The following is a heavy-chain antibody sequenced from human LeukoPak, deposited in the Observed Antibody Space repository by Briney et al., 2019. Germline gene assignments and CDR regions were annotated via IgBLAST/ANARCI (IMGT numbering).Heavy chain of an antibody. V-gene: IGHV3-43*02. CDR3: ATLGITMVVTPEDY. CDR2: ISGDGSST. J-gene: IGHJ4*02. Sequence: GGSLRLSCAASGFNFDDYAMHWVRQAPGTGLEWVSLISGDGSSTYYADSVKGRFTISRDNSKNSLYLQMHSLRTEDTALYYCATLGITMVVTPEDYWGQGTLVTVSS. CDR1: GFNFDDYA. D-gene: IGHD4-23*01.